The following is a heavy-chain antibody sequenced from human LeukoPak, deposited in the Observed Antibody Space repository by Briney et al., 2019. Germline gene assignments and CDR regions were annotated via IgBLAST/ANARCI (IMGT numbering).Heavy chain of an antibody. V-gene: IGHV1-8*01. CDR2: MNPNSGST. J-gene: IGHJ6*02. CDR3: ARASDSGFDSSGYYYYYYGLDV. CDR1: GHTFASYD. Sequence: GASVKVSCKASGHTFASYDISRVRQATGQGLEWMGWMNPNSGSTGYSQKFQGRVTMTRDTSISTAYMELSSLRSEDTAMYYCARASDSGFDSSGYYYYYYGLDVWGQGTTVTVSS. D-gene: IGHD5-12*01.